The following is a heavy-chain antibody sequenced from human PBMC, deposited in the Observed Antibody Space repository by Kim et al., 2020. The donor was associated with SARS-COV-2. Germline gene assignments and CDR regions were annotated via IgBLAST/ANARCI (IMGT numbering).Heavy chain of an antibody. D-gene: IGHD6-19*01. J-gene: IGHJ4*02. CDR3: ARNRGSGWNYFDY. Sequence: GGSLRLSCAASGFTFSSYSMNWVRQAPGKGLEWVSSISSSRCIYYAASVKGRFTISSDNAKNSLYLQMNSLRAEDTAVYYCARNRGSGWNYFDYWGQGTLVTVSS. V-gene: IGHV3-21*01. CDR2: ISSSRCI. CDR1: GFTFSSYS.